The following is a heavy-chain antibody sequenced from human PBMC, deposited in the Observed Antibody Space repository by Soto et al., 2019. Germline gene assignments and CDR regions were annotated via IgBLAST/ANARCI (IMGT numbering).Heavy chain of an antibody. CDR3: ARDTSLQYSSSSYNWFDP. Sequence: PGGSLRLSCAASGFTFSSYAMHWVRQAPGKGLEWVAVISYDGSNKYYADSVKGRFTISRDNSKNTLYLQMNSLRAEDTAVYYCARDTSLQYSSSSYNWFDPWGQGPLVTVSS. D-gene: IGHD6-6*01. J-gene: IGHJ5*02. CDR2: ISYDGSNK. V-gene: IGHV3-30-3*01. CDR1: GFTFSSYA.